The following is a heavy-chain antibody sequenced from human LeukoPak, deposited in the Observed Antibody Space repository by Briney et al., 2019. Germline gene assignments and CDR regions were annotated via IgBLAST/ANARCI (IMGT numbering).Heavy chain of an antibody. J-gene: IGHJ6*02. CDR3: ARDLGSTIDYGMDV. V-gene: IGHV3-7*01. CDR2: IKQDGSEK. CDR1: GFTFRSYW. D-gene: IGHD2-2*01. Sequence: GGSLRLSCAASGFTFRSYWMSWVRQAPGKGLEWVANIKQDGSEKYYVDSVKGRFTISRDNAKNSLYLQMNSLRAEDTAVYYCARDLGSTIDYGMDVWGPGTTVTVSS.